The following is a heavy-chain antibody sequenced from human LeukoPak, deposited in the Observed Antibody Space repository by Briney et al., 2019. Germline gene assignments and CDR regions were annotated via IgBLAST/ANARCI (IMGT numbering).Heavy chain of an antibody. CDR2: ISAYNDNA. Sequence: ASVKVSCKASGYTFNRYGITWVRQAAGQGLEWVGWISAYNDNAKYSEKLQGRVTMATETSTNTAYMELRSLRSDDTAIYYCARISFDSNGYDFQYWGQGTLVTVSP. D-gene: IGHD3-22*01. CDR3: ARISFDSNGYDFQY. CDR1: GYTFNRYG. V-gene: IGHV1-18*04. J-gene: IGHJ4*02.